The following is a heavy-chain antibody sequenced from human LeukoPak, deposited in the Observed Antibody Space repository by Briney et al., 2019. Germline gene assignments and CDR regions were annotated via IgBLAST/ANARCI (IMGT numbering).Heavy chain of an antibody. D-gene: IGHD4-17*01. V-gene: IGHV1-58*02. CDR3: AADRDYGDYGIFDY. Sequence: APVKVSCKASGFTFTSSAMQWVRQARGQRLEWIGWIVVGSGNTNYAQKFQERVTITRDMSTSTAYMELSSLRSEDTAVYYCAADRDYGDYGIFDYWGQGTLVTVSS. J-gene: IGHJ4*02. CDR2: IVVGSGNT. CDR1: GFTFTSSA.